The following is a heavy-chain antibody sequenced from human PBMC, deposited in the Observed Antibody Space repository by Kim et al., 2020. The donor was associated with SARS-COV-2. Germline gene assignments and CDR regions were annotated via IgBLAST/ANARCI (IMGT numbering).Heavy chain of an antibody. J-gene: IGHJ6*02. V-gene: IGHV1-46*01. CDR1: GYTFTSYY. D-gene: IGHD3-10*01. Sequence: ASVKVSCKASGYTFTSYYMHWVRQAPGQGLEWMGIINPSGGSTSYAQKFQGRVTMTRDTSTSTVYMELSSLRSEDTAVYYCARAGAYGSGMTYYYYYGMDVWGQGTTVTVSS. CDR2: INPSGGST. CDR3: ARAGAYGSGMTYYYYYGMDV.